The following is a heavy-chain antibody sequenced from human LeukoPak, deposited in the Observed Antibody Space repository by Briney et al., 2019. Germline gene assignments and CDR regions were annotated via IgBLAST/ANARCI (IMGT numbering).Heavy chain of an antibody. CDR3: ARDRDGYNY. J-gene: IGHJ4*02. V-gene: IGHV3-74*01. Sequence: GGSLRLSCAASGFTFSSYWMHWVRQVPGKGLVWVARIDTDGSTTHYADSVKGRFTISRDNAKNTLYLQMNSLRAEDTAVYYCARDRDGYNYWGQGTLVTVSS. CDR2: IDTDGSTT. CDR1: GFTFSSYW. D-gene: IGHD5-24*01.